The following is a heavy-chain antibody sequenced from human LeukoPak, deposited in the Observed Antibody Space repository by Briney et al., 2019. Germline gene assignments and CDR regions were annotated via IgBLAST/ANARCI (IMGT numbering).Heavy chain of an antibody. CDR2: ISSSSSYI. CDR3: ARADSYYGSGSYPGT. CDR1: GFTFSSYS. D-gene: IGHD3-10*01. Sequence: GGSLRLSCAASGFTFSSYSMNWVRQAPGKGLEWVSSISSSSSYIYYADSVKGRFTISRDNAKNSLYLQMNSLRAEDTAVYYCARADSYYGSGSYPGTWGQGTLVTVS. V-gene: IGHV3-21*01. J-gene: IGHJ5*02.